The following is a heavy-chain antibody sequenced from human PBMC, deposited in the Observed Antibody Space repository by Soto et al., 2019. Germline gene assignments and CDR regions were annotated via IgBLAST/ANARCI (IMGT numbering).Heavy chain of an antibody. Sequence: EVQLLESGGGLVQPGGSLRLSCAASGFTFSNYGMTWVRQAPGKGLEWVSGMSRDGGVTDYTDSVKGRFTISRDISKNTLYLQMNSLRAEDTAVYYCAKIDKFNPPRRGWANRFDYWGQGTLVTVSS. J-gene: IGHJ4*02. CDR3: AKIDKFNPPRRGWANRFDY. CDR1: GFTFSNYG. CDR2: MSRDGGVT. V-gene: IGHV3-23*01. D-gene: IGHD6-19*01.